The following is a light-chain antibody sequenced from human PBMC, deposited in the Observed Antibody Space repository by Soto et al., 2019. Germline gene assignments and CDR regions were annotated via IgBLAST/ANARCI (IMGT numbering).Light chain of an antibody. J-gene: IGKJ4*01. V-gene: IGKV3-15*01. CDR3: QQYNNWPLT. CDR1: QSIRSN. CDR2: VAS. Sequence: EIVMSQSPATLSASQGERDPLPCRASQSIRSNLAWYQQRPGQTPRLLIFVASTRATGIPARFTGSGSGTEFTLTISSLQSDDFAMYYCQQYNNWPLTFGGGTKVDIK.